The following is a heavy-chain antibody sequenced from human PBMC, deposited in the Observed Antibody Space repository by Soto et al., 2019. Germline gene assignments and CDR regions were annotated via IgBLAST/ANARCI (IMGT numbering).Heavy chain of an antibody. V-gene: IGHV3-21*01. Sequence: GGSLRLSCAASGFTFSSYSMNWVRQAPGKGLEWVSSISSSSSYIYYADSVKGRFTISRDNAKNSLYLQMNSLRAEDTAVYYCAFAGSGSYSNVPDAFDIWGQGTMVTGSS. J-gene: IGHJ3*02. CDR1: GFTFSSYS. CDR3: AFAGSGSYSNVPDAFDI. D-gene: IGHD3-10*01. CDR2: ISSSSSYI.